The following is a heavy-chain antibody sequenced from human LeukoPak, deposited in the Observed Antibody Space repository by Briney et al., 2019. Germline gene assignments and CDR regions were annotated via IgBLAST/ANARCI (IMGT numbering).Heavy chain of an antibody. CDR2: IRFDGSNK. V-gene: IGHV3-30*02. J-gene: IGHJ6*03. Sequence: GGSLRLSCAESGFTFSSYGMHWVRQAPGKGLEWVAFIRFDGSNKYYADSVKGRFTISRDSSKNTLYLQMNSLRAEDTAVYYCAKDQARRQLGYYYYMDVWGKGTTVTVSS. CDR1: GFTFSSYG. D-gene: IGHD6-13*01. CDR3: AKDQARRQLGYYYYMDV.